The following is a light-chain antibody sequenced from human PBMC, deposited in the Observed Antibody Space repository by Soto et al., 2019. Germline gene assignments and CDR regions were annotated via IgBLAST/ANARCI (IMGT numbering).Light chain of an antibody. Sequence: EIVLTQSPGTLSLSPGERATLSCRASQSVSSRYLAWYQQKPGQAPRLLIYGASNRPTGIPDRFSGSGSGTDFTLTISRLEPEDFAVYFCQQYNNSPEYTFGQGTKLEIK. CDR1: QSVSSRY. J-gene: IGKJ2*01. V-gene: IGKV3-20*01. CDR2: GAS. CDR3: QQYNNSPEYT.